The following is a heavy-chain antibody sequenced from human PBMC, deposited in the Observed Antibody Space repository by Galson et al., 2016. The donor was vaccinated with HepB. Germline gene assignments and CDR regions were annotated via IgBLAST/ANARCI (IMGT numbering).Heavy chain of an antibody. CDR2: INHSGRS. CDR3: AGEGGTPVRRSGYFDY. J-gene: IGHJ4*02. Sequence: SETLSLTCAVYGGSLSGYYWSWIRQAPGKGLEWIGEINHSGRSKNNPSLKSRVTMSLDTSKNQFSLKLSSVTAADTAVYYCAGEGGTPVRRSGYFDYWGQGTLVTVSS. V-gene: IGHV4-34*01. CDR1: GGSLSGYY. D-gene: IGHD2-15*01.